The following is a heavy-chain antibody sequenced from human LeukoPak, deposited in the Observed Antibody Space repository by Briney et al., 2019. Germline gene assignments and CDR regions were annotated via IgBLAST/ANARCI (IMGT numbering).Heavy chain of an antibody. D-gene: IGHD6-13*01. J-gene: IGHJ4*02. CDR2: IFYSGST. V-gene: IGHV4-61*01. Sequence: SETLSLTCTVSGGSISSSSSYWSWIRQPPGKGLEWIGYIFYSGSTNYNPSLKSRVTISVDTSKNQFSLKLNSVTAADTAVYYCARVDNIAAVDYWGQGTLVTVSP. CDR1: GGSISSSSSY. CDR3: ARVDNIAAVDY.